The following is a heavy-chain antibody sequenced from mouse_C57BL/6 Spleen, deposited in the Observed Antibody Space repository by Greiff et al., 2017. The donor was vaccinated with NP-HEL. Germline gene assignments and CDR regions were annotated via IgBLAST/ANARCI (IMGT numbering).Heavy chain of an antibody. CDR1: GYTFTSYW. D-gene: IGHD3-3*01. V-gene: IGHV1-52*01. CDR3: AREGRYFGV. J-gene: IGHJ1*03. Sequence: VQLQQPGAELVRPGSSVKLSCKASGYTFTSYWMHWVKQRPIQGLEWIGNIDPSDSEPHYNQKFKDKATLTVDKSSSTAYMQLSSLTSEDSAVYYCAREGRYFGVWGTGTTVTVSS. CDR2: IDPSDSEP.